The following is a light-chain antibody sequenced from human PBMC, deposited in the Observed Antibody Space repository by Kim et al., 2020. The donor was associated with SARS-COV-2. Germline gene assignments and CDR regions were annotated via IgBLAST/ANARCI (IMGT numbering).Light chain of an antibody. J-gene: IGKJ1*01. V-gene: IGKV3-20*01. CDR2: AAS. CDR3: HQYGSSPGT. CDR1: QSVTRSQ. Sequence: EIVLTQSPGTLSLSPGERATLSCRASQSVTRSQLVWYQQKPGQAPRLLIYAASTRATGVPDRFGGSGSGTDFTLTITRLEPEDFAVYYCHQYGSSPGTFGQGTKVDIK.